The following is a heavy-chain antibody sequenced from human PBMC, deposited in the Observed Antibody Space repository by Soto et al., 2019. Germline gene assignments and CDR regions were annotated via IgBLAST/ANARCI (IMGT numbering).Heavy chain of an antibody. D-gene: IGHD3-22*01. CDR3: AREEVVIVESSYYSYLDV. CDR1: GFTFSSYG. V-gene: IGHV3-33*01. Sequence: QVQLVESGGGVVQPGRSLRLSCAASGFTFSSYGMHWVRQAPGKGLEWVAVIWYDGSNKYYADSVKGRFTISRDNSKNTLYLQTNSLRAEDTAVYYCAREEVVIVESSYYSYLDVWGKGTTVTVSS. J-gene: IGHJ6*03. CDR2: IWYDGSNK.